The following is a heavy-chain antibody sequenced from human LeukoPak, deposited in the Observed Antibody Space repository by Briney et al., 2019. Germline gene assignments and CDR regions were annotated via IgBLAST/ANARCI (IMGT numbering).Heavy chain of an antibody. CDR2: ISGSGGST. D-gene: IGHD6-19*01. J-gene: IGHJ4*02. V-gene: IGHV3-23*01. Sequence: GGSLRLSCAASGFTFSSYAMSWVRQAPGKGLEWVSAISGSGGSTYYADSVKGRFTISRDNSQNTLYLQMNSLRAEDTAVYYCAKDFPAVAGTPYYFDYWGQGTLVTVSS. CDR1: GFTFSSYA. CDR3: AKDFPAVAGTPYYFDY.